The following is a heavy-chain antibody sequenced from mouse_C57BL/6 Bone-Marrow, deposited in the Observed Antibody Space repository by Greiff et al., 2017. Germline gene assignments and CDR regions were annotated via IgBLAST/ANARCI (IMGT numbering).Heavy chain of an antibody. CDR1: GFNIKDYY. CDR3: TRSLIYYGTNY. J-gene: IGHJ2*01. Sequence: VQLQQSGAELVKPGASVKLSCTASGFNIKDYYIHWVKQRTEQGLEWIGRIDPEDGETQYAPRFQDKATITADTSSNTAYLQLSSLTSEDTAVYYCTRSLIYYGTNYWGQGTTLTVSS. V-gene: IGHV14-2*01. D-gene: IGHD1-1*01. CDR2: IDPEDGET.